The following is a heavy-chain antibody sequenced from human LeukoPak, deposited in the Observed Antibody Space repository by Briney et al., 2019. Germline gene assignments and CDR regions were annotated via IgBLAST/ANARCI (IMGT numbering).Heavy chain of an antibody. J-gene: IGHJ4*02. V-gene: IGHV4-39*01. CDR2: ISYSGT. D-gene: IGHD1-26*01. CDR3: ARRTSNPVGAIDY. CDR1: GGSISISNYY. Sequence: SETLSLTCTVSGGSISISNYYWGWIRQPPGRGLEWIGSISYSGTYYNPSLKSRLTISVDTSKNHFSLNLRCVTAADTAVYYCARRTSNPVGAIDYWGQGTLVTVSS.